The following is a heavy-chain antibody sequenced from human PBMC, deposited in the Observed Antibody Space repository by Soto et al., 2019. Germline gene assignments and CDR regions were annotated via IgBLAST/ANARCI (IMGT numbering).Heavy chain of an antibody. J-gene: IGHJ6*03. CDR3: ARSYSSGQYYYYYYMDV. CDR2: IYYSGST. D-gene: IGHD6-19*01. V-gene: IGHV4-59*01. Sequence: SETLSLTCTVSGGSISSYYWSWIRQPPGKGLEWIGYIYYSGSTNYNPSLKSRVTISVDTSKNQFSLKLSSVTAADTAVYYCARSYSSGQYYYYYYMDVWGKGTTVTVSS. CDR1: GGSISSYY.